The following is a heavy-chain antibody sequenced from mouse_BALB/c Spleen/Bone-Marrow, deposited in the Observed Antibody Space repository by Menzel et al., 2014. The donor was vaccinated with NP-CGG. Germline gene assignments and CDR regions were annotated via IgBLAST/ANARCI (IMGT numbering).Heavy chain of an antibody. J-gene: IGHJ2*01. D-gene: IGHD2-2*01. V-gene: IGHV1-87*01. CDR2: IYPGDGDT. CDR3: ARRNYGYDY. CDR1: GYTFTSYW. Sequence: QVQLQQPGAELARPGASVKLSCKASGYTFTSYWMQWVKRRPGQGLEWIGAIYPGDGDTRYTQKFKGKATLTADKSSSTAYMQLSSLASEDSAVYYCARRNYGYDYWGQGTTLTVSS.